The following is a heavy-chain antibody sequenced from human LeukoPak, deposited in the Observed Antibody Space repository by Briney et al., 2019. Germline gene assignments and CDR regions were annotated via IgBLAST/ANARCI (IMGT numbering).Heavy chain of an antibody. CDR1: GYTFTSYA. CDR2: INGGNGNT. D-gene: IGHD5-24*01. CDR3: ARESRSVRGLSPNYPSDY. Sequence: GASVKVSCKASGYTFTSYAMHWLRQAPGQRLEWMGWINGGNGNTKYSQKFQGRVTITKDTSASTAYMELSSLRSEDPAVYYCARESRSVRGLSPNYPSDYWGQGTLVTVSS. V-gene: IGHV1-3*01. J-gene: IGHJ4*02.